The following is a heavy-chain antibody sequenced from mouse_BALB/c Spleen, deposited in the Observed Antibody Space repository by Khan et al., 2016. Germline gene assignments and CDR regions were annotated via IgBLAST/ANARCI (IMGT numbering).Heavy chain of an antibody. CDR1: GFSLTNSG. J-gene: IGHJ3*01. Sequence: QVRLKESGPGLVAPSQSLSITCTVSGFSLTNSGVHWIRQTPAKGLEWLGVIWPGGSTAYNSALISRLSITKDNSTKQDSSKMTSLQPDGTAMYYCASYDQECDAWFASWGQGTTVTVSA. D-gene: IGHD2-3*01. CDR2: IWPGGST. V-gene: IGHV2-9*02. CDR3: ASYDQECDAWFAS.